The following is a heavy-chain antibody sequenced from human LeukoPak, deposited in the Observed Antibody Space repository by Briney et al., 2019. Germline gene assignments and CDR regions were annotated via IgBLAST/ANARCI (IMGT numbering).Heavy chain of an antibody. CDR2: IHHSGST. J-gene: IGHJ4*02. Sequence: SGTLSLTCAVSGASISSSYWWSWVRQPPGKGLEWIGEIHHSGSTKYNPSLRSRVTISVDKSKNQFSLKLSSVTAADTAVYYCAPSPCSGDSCYRFDFWGQGTQVTVSS. CDR1: GASISSSYW. V-gene: IGHV4-4*02. CDR3: APSPCSGDSCYRFDF. D-gene: IGHD2-15*01.